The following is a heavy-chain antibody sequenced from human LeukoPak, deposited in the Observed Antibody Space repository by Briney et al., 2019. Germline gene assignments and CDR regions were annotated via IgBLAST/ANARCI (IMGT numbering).Heavy chain of an antibody. CDR3: ARGPTLYDGFFDY. Sequence: SQTLSLTCTVSGGSISSGGYYWSWIRQHPGKGLEWIGYIYYSGSTYYNPSLKSRVTISVDTSKNQFSLKLSSVTAADTAVYYCARGPTLYDGFFDYWGQGTLVTVSS. J-gene: IGHJ4*02. D-gene: IGHD5/OR15-5a*01. CDR2: IYYSGST. CDR1: GGSISSGGYY. V-gene: IGHV4-31*03.